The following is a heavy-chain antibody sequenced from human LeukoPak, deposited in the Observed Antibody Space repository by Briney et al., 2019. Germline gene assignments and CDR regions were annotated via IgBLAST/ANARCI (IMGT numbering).Heavy chain of an antibody. D-gene: IGHD3-10*01. CDR2: IYHSGST. V-gene: IGHV4-30-2*01. CDR1: GGSISSGGYS. Sequence: SQTLSLTCAVSGGSISSGGYSWSWIRQPPGKGLEWIGYIYHSGSTYYNPSLKSRVTISVDRPKNQFSLKLSSVTAADTAVYYCARVGSFGEVDYWGQGTLVTVSS. CDR3: ARVGSFGEVDY. J-gene: IGHJ4*02.